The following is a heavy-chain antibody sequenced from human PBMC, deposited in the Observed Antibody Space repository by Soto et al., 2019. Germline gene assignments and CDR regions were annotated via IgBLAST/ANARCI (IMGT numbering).Heavy chain of an antibody. V-gene: IGHV3-30-3*01. Sequence: QVQLVESGGGVVQPGRSLRLSCAASGFSFSISPMHWVRQAPGTGTEWVALLSYDGTNKFYSDSGKGRFNISRDKSKSTLYLQVDSLRPEDAAVYYCARDPKTSGGQHWAFNYFDSWGKGTLVTVSS. CDR2: LSYDGTNK. CDR1: GFSFSISP. D-gene: IGHD7-27*01. CDR3: ARDPKTSGGQHWAFNYFDS. J-gene: IGHJ4*02.